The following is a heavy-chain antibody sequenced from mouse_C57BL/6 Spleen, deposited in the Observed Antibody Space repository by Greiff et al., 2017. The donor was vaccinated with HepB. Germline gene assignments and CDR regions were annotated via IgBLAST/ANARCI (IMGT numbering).Heavy chain of an antibody. CDR3: AYSNPYWYFDV. CDR2: IYPGDGDT. Sequence: VKLVESGAELVKPGASVKISCKASGYAFSSYWMNWVKQRPGKGLEWIGQIYPGDGDTNYNGKFKGKATLTADKSSSTAYMQLSSLTSEDSAVYFCAYSNPYWYFDVWGTGTTVTVSS. CDR1: GYAFSSYW. D-gene: IGHD2-5*01. V-gene: IGHV1-80*01. J-gene: IGHJ1*03.